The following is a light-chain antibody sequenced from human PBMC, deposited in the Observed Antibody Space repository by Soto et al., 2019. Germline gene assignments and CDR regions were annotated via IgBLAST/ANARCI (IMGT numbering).Light chain of an antibody. CDR3: QQYGSSPT. Sequence: EIGLTQSPGTLSWSPGERATLSCRASQSVSSSYLAWYQQKPGQATRLLIYGASSRATGIPDRFSGSGSGTDFTLTISRLEPEDSAVYYCQQYGSSPTCGQGTKVEIK. CDR1: QSVSSSY. J-gene: IGKJ1*01. CDR2: GAS. V-gene: IGKV3-20*01.